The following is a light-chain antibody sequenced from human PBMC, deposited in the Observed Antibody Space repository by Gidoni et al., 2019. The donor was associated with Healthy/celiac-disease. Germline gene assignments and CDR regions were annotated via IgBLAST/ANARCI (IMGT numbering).Light chain of an antibody. CDR2: GAS. V-gene: IGKV3-20*01. CDR1: QSVSSSY. CDR3: QQSET. J-gene: IGKJ1*01. Sequence: EIVLTQSPGTLSLSPGERATLSCRASQSVSSSYLAWYQQQPGQAPRLLIYGASSRATGIPDRFSGSGSGTDFTLTISRLEPEDFAVYYCQQSETFGQGTKVEIK.